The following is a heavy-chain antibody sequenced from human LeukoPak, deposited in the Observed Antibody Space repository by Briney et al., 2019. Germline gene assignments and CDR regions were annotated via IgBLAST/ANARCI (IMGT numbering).Heavy chain of an antibody. J-gene: IGHJ5*02. D-gene: IGHD2-2*01. CDR3: ARTLFGDQYQLLHNWFDP. CDR2: INTDTGNP. CDR1: GYTFTNYA. Sequence: ASVKVSCTASGYTFTNYAMNWVRQAPGQGLEWMGWINTDTGNPTYAQGFTRRLVFSLDTSASTAYLQVSSLKAEDTAVYYCARTLFGDQYQLLHNWFDPWGQGTLVTVSS. V-gene: IGHV7-4-1*02.